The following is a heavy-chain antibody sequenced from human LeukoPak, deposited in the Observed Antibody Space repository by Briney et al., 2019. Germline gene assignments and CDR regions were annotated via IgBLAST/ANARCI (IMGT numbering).Heavy chain of an antibody. CDR1: GGTFSSYA. D-gene: IGHD3-22*01. Sequence: SVKVSCKASGGTFSSYAISWVRQAPGQGLEWMGRIIPIFGTANYAQKFQGRVTITPDESTSTAYMELSSLRSEDTAVYYCARELYYYDSSGYYNDYWGQGTLVIFSS. J-gene: IGHJ4*02. CDR2: IIPIFGTA. V-gene: IGHV1-69*13. CDR3: ARELYYYDSSGYYNDY.